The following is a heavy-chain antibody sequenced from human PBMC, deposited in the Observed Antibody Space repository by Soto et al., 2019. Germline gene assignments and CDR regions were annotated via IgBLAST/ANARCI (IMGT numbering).Heavy chain of an antibody. V-gene: IGHV4-4*02. CDR2: INHRGSA. J-gene: IGHJ4*02. CDR1: GASVSSTYW. D-gene: IGHD6-13*01. Sequence: SETLSLTCAVSGASVSSTYWWSWVRQPPGKGPEWIGEINHRGSANYNPSLKSRVTISVDISKSQFSLRLTFVTAADTAVYYCARYNPASGTYYFDYWGQGALVT. CDR3: ARYNPASGTYYFDY.